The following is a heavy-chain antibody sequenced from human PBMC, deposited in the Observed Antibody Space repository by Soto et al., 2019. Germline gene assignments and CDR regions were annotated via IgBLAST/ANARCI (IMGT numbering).Heavy chain of an antibody. D-gene: IGHD3-9*01. CDR1: GGTFSSYA. V-gene: IGHV1-69*01. Sequence: VKVSCKASGGTFSSYAISWARQAPGQGLEWMGGIIPIFGTANYAQKFQGRVTITADESTSTAYMELSSLRSEDTAVYYCAXGRAVYFPYPRFDYWGKEPRFTAS. CDR3: AXGRAVYFPYPRFDY. CDR2: IIPIFGTA. J-gene: IGHJ4*02.